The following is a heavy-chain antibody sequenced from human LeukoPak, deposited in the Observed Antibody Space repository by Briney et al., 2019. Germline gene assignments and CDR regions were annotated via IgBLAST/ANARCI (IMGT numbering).Heavy chain of an antibody. CDR1: GFTFSTYG. CDR2: IYYDGSNK. D-gene: IGHD5-12*01. V-gene: IGHV3-30*02. J-gene: IGHJ4*02. CDR3: AKEPSGYSGYDYDY. Sequence: PGGSLRLSCAASGFTFSTYGMYWVRQAPGKGLEWVAFIYYDGSNKYYADSVRGRFTISRDNSKNTLYLQMNSLRAEDTAVYYCAKEPSGYSGYDYDYWGQGTLVTVSS.